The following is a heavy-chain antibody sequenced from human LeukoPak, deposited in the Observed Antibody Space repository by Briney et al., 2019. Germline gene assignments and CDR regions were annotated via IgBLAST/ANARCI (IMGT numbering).Heavy chain of an antibody. CDR3: TRDTFGARDS. J-gene: IGHJ4*02. CDR1: GFTFSTYG. CDR2: INEGGSST. Sequence: GGSLRLSCGASGFTFSTYGMSWVRQVPGKGLVWVSRINEGGSSTSYAESVRGRFTISRDNAKNTLYLQMNSLRAEDTAVYYCTRDTFGARDSWGQGTLVTVSS. V-gene: IGHV3-74*01. D-gene: IGHD3-10*01.